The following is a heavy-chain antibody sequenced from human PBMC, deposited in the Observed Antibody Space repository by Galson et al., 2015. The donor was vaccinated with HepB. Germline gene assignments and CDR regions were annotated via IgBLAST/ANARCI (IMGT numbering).Heavy chain of an antibody. D-gene: IGHD3-16*01. J-gene: IGHJ6*02. CDR3: ARGIGGPIPVNYYYGMDL. Sequence: SLRLSCAASGFPLSGHDIHWVRQPAGKTLEWVSAIGTADDTYYADSVKGRFTVSREDAKLYLQMNSLRAGDTAVYYCARGIGGPIPVNYYYGMDLWGQGTTVTVSS. CDR1: GFPLSGHD. CDR2: IGTADDT. V-gene: IGHV3-13*01.